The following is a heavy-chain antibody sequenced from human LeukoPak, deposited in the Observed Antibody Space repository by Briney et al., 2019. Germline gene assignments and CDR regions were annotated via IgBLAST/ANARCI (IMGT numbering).Heavy chain of an antibody. D-gene: IGHD3-22*01. Sequence: SWVRQAPGKGLEWIGYIYYSGSTYYNPSLKSRVTISVDTSKNQFSLKLSSVTAADTAVYYCARVLLKGDSSGYDNWFDPWGQGTLVTVSS. J-gene: IGHJ5*02. CDR3: ARVLLKGDSSGYDNWFDP. CDR2: IYYSGST. V-gene: IGHV4-30-4*08.